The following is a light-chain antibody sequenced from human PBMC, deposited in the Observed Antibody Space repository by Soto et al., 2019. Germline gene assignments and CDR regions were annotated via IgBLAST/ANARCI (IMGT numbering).Light chain of an antibody. CDR1: QSVSSY. Sequence: EIVLTLSPATLSVSQGERATLSCRASQSVSSYLAWYQHKPGQAPRLLIYDTSNRATGIPARFSGSGSGTDFTLTICSLEPEDFAVYYCRQRSNWPHTFGQGTRLEIK. CDR2: DTS. V-gene: IGKV3-11*01. CDR3: RQRSNWPHT. J-gene: IGKJ5*01.